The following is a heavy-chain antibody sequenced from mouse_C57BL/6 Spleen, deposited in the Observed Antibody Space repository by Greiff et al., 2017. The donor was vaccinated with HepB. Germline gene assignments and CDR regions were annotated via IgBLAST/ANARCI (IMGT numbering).Heavy chain of an antibody. D-gene: IGHD4-1*02. V-gene: IGHV2-2*01. CDR3: ARNQLGRGIDAMDY. Sequence: QVQLKESGPGLVQPSQSLSITCTVSGFSLTSYGVHWVRQSPGKGLEWLGVIWSGGSTDYNAAFISRLSISKDNSKSQVFFKMNSLQADDTAIYYCARNQLGRGIDAMDYWGQGTSVTVSS. CDR2: IWSGGST. J-gene: IGHJ4*01. CDR1: GFSLTSYG.